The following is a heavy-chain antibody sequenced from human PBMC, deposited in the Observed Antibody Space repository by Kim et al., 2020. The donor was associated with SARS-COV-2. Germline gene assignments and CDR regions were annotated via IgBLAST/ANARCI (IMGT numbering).Heavy chain of an antibody. CDR3: ARGTGWFDP. Sequence: LYNDYAVSVKSRITINPDTSKNQFSLQLNSVTPEDTAVYYCARGTGWFDPWGQGTLVTVSS. J-gene: IGHJ5*02. V-gene: IGHV6-1*01. CDR2: LYN.